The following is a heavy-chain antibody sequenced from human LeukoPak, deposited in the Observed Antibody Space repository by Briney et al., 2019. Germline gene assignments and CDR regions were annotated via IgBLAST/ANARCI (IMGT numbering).Heavy chain of an antibody. V-gene: IGHV1-18*01. CDR1: GYTFTSYG. Sequence: GASVKVSCKAYGYTFTSYGISWVRQAPGQGLEWMGWISAYNDNPNYAQKFQGRVTMTTDTSTSTAYMELRSLRSDDTAVYYCARDYYCRNGYCQDGFDIWGQGTMVTVSS. D-gene: IGHD2-8*01. J-gene: IGHJ3*02. CDR3: ARDYYCRNGYCQDGFDI. CDR2: ISAYNDNP.